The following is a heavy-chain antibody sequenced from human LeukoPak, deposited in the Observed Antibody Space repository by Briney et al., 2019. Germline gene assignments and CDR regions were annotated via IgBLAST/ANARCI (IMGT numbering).Heavy chain of an antibody. V-gene: IGHV3-74*01. CDR3: ARIGGDRDPFDY. CDR1: GFTFSSYW. J-gene: IGHJ4*02. D-gene: IGHD2-21*02. Sequence: GGSLRLSCAASGFTFSSYWMHWVRQAPGKGLVWVSRINSDGSSTSYADSVKGRFTISRDNAKNTLYLQMNSLRAEDTAVYYCARIGGDRDPFDYWGQGTLVTVSS. CDR2: INSDGSST.